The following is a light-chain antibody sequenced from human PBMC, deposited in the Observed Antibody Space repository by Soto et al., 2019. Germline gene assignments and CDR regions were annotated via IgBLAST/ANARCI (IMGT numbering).Light chain of an antibody. Sequence: EIEMTQSPATLSVSPGERVTLSCRASQSVSNNLAWYQQTPGQIPRLLIYAASTRATGIPARFSGSGSGTEFTLIINSLQSEDSAVYYCQQHNAWPWTFGQGTK. CDR3: QQHNAWPWT. J-gene: IGKJ1*01. V-gene: IGKV3-15*01. CDR2: AAS. CDR1: QSVSNN.